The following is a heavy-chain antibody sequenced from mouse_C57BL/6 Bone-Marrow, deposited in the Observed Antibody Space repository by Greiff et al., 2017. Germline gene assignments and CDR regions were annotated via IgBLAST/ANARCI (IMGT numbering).Heavy chain of an antibody. CDR2: ISDGGSYT. V-gene: IGHV5-4*01. CDR3: ARDGGFPAWFAY. CDR1: GFTFSSYA. J-gene: IGHJ3*01. Sequence: EVQGVESGGGLVKPGGSLKLSCAASGFTFSSYAMSWVRQTPEKRLEWVATISDGGSYTYYPDNVKGRFTISRDNAKNNLYLQMSHLKSEDTAMYYCARDGGFPAWFAYWGQGTLVTVSA.